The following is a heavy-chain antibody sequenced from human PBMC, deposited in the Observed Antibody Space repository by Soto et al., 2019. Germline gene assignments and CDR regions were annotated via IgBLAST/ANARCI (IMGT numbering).Heavy chain of an antibody. J-gene: IGHJ4*02. Sequence: QVQLVESGGGVVQPGRSLSLSCAASGFTFSSYAIHWVRQAPGKGLEWLAVISYEGSNKHYADSVKGRFTVSRDNSKKTRYLQRNSLRALVKAVYFCARKIGKYQGPIDYWGQGPVVTVSS. D-gene: IGHD1-26*01. CDR1: GFTFSSYA. CDR3: ARKIGKYQGPIDY. V-gene: IGHV3-30*03. CDR2: ISYEGSNK.